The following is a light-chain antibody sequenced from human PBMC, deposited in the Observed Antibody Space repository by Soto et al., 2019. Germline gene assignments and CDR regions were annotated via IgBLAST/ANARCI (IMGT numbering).Light chain of an antibody. J-gene: IGKJ1*01. Sequence: DIQMTQSPSTPSASVGDRVTITCRASQSIGTSLAWYQQKPGKAPKLLIYKASTLESGVPSRFSGTGSGTEFTLTISSLQPDDFATYCCQQYNSYWTFGQGTKVEIK. CDR2: KAS. V-gene: IGKV1-5*03. CDR3: QQYNSYWT. CDR1: QSIGTS.